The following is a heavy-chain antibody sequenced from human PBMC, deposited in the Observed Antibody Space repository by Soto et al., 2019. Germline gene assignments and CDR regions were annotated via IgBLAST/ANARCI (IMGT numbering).Heavy chain of an antibody. CDR3: ARAHDYGDYGGY. Sequence: ASVTVSCKASGYTFTSYGISWVRQAPAQGLAWMGWISAYNGNTNYAQKLQGRGTMTTDTSTSTAYMELRSLRSDDTAGYYCARAHDYGDYGGYWGQGTLVTVSS. D-gene: IGHD4-17*01. CDR2: ISAYNGNT. J-gene: IGHJ4*02. V-gene: IGHV1-18*01. CDR1: GYTFTSYG.